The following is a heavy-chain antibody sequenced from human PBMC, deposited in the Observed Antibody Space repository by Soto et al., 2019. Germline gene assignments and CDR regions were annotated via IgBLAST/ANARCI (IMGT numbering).Heavy chain of an antibody. CDR1: GFSLSTSGVG. Sequence: SGPTLVNPTQTLTLTCTFSGFSLSTSGVGVGWIRQPPGKALEWLALIYWNDAKRYRPPLKSRLTITKDISKNQVVLTMTNMDPVDTATYYCAHLSRYVLLWFGELDPFDYWGQGTLVTVSS. CDR2: IYWNDAK. D-gene: IGHD3-10*01. CDR3: AHLSRYVLLWFGELDPFDY. V-gene: IGHV2-5*01. J-gene: IGHJ4*02.